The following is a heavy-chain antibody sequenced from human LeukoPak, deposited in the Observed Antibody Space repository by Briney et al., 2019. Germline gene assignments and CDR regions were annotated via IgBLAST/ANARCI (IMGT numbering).Heavy chain of an antibody. CDR2: IYGGVSSQRNPSH. J-gene: IGHJ4*02. V-gene: IGHV4-61*02. D-gene: IGHD3-22*01. CDR3: ARDRQEGGMRVSSFQY. Sequence: PSETLSLTCSVSGASVSGGDYYWSWIRQPAGKGLEWIGRIYGGVSSQRNPSHQYNPSPMSRLTISADTSRNQFSLNLNSVTAADTAIYYCARDRQEGGMRVSSFQYWGQGIPVTVSS. CDR1: GASVSGGDYY.